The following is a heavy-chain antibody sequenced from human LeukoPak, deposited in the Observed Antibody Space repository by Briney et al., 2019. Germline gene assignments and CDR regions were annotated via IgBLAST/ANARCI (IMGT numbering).Heavy chain of an antibody. CDR3: ADYDSSGYYVDY. J-gene: IGHJ4*02. Sequence: PSETLSLTCTVSGGSISSNNYYWGWIRQPPGKGLEWIGTIYYSGTTYYNPSLKSRVTISVDTSKNQFSLKLRSVSADDTAVYYCADYDSSGYYVDYWGQGTLVTVSS. D-gene: IGHD3-22*01. V-gene: IGHV4-39*01. CDR1: GGSISSNNYY. CDR2: IYYSGTT.